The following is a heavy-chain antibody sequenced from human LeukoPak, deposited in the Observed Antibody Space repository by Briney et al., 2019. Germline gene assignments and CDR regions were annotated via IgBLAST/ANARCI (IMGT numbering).Heavy chain of an antibody. D-gene: IGHD2-15*01. Sequence: PGGSLRLSCAASGFTFSSYAMSWVRQAPGKGLEWVSAISGSGGSTYYADSVKGRFTISRDNSKNTLYLQMNSLRAEDTAVYYCAKEEVYCSGGSCYNWFDPWGQGTLVTVSS. CDR1: GFTFSSYA. CDR3: AKEEVYCSGGSCYNWFDP. V-gene: IGHV3-23*01. J-gene: IGHJ5*02. CDR2: ISGSGGST.